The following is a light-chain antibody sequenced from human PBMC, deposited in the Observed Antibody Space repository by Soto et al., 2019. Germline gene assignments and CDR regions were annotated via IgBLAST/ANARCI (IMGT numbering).Light chain of an antibody. Sequence: LKQSPGIASWSPREGAIHSSRASQSVSSSYLAWYQQKPGQAPRLLIYDASNRATGIPARFSGSGSGTDFTLTISSLEPEDFAVYYCQQRSNWPPITFGQGTRLEIK. J-gene: IGKJ5*01. CDR2: DAS. V-gene: IGKV3-11*01. CDR3: QQRSNWPPIT. CDR1: QSVSSSY.